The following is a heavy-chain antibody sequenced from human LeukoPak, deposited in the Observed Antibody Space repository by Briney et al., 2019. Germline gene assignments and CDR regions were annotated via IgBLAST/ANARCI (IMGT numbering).Heavy chain of an antibody. CDR1: GFTFSSYG. V-gene: IGHV3-30*02. Sequence: PGGSLRLSCAASGFTFSSYGMHWVRQAPGKGLEWVAFIRYDGSNKYYADSVKGRFTISRDNSKNTLYLQMNSLRAEDTAVYYCAKDSSGSSGWYVGLNSPPYYFDYWGQGTLVTVSS. CDR3: AKDSSGSSGWYVGLNSPPYYFDY. CDR2: IRYDGSNK. J-gene: IGHJ4*02. D-gene: IGHD6-19*01.